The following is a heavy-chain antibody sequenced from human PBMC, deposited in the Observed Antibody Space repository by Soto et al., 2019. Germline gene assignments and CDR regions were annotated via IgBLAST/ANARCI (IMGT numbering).Heavy chain of an antibody. CDR1: GYTFTSYG. CDR3: ARGFLCTNGVCPKGGYFQH. Sequence: QAQLVQSGAEVKKPGASVKVSCKASGYTFTSYGISWVRQAPGQGLEWMGWISAYNGNTNYAQKLQGRVTMTTDTSTSTAYMELRSLRSDDTAVYYCARGFLCTNGVCPKGGYFQHWGQGTLVTVSS. D-gene: IGHD2-8*01. J-gene: IGHJ1*01. V-gene: IGHV1-18*01. CDR2: ISAYNGNT.